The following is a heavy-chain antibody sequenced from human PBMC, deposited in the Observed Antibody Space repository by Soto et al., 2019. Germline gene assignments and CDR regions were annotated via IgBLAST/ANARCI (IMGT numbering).Heavy chain of an antibody. CDR3: AREGPPDIAWFDP. CDR2: SA. D-gene: IGHD2-15*01. CDR1: GGTFSIYT. Sequence: QVQLVQSGAEVKQPGSSVKVSCKASGGTFSIYTISWVRQAPGQGLEWMGGSANSAQKFQGRLTVTADESTSTVYLELSSLTSDDTAVYYCAREGPPDIAWFDPWGQGTLVSVSS. J-gene: IGHJ5*02. V-gene: IGHV1-69*01.